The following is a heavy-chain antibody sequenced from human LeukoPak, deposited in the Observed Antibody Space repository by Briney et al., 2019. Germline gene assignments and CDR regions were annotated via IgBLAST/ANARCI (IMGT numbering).Heavy chain of an antibody. V-gene: IGHV1-46*01. Sequence: GASVKVSCKASGYTFTSYYMHWVRQAPGQGLEWMGIINPSGGSTSYAQKFQGRVTITADESTSTAYMELSSLRSEDTAVYYCARDRGYCSGGSCYSGGYNWFDPWGQGTLVTVSS. D-gene: IGHD2-15*01. J-gene: IGHJ5*02. CDR3: ARDRGYCSGGSCYSGGYNWFDP. CDR2: INPSGGST. CDR1: GYTFTSYY.